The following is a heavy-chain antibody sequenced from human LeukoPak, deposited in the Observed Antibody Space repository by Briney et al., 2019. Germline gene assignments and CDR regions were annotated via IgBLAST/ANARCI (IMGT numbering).Heavy chain of an antibody. CDR3: ARNPDY. CDR2: ISYDGSNK. D-gene: IGHD1-14*01. CDR1: GFTFSSYA. V-gene: IGHV3-30-3*01. J-gene: IGHJ4*02. Sequence: GGSLRLSCTASGFTFSSYAMHWVRQAPGKGLEWVAVISYDGSNKYYADSVKGRFTISRDNSKNTLYLQMNSLRAEDTAVYYCARNPDYWGQGTLVTVSS.